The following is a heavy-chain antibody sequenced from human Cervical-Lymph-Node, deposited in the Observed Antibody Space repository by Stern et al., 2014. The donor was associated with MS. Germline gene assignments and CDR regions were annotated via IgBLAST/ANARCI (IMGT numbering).Heavy chain of an antibody. Sequence: QVTLKESGPTLVKPTQTLALTCTFSGFSLSTSGVGVGWIRQPPGKALEWLAVLYWDDDKRYSPSLKSRLTTIKDTSKNQVVLMMTNMDPGDTATYYCAHRSTRYTWNYVLFDYWGQGTLVTVSS. D-gene: IGHD1-7*01. V-gene: IGHV2-5*02. CDR1: GFSLSTSGVG. CDR2: LYWDDDK. J-gene: IGHJ4*02. CDR3: AHRSTRYTWNYVLFDY.